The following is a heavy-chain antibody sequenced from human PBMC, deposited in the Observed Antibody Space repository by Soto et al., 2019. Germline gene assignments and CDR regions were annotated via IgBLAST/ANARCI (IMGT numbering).Heavy chain of an antibody. D-gene: IGHD2-8*01. Sequence: VSLRLSCAASGFTFSSYSINWVRQAPGKGLEWFSYITSDSSTISYADSVKGRFTVSRDNAKNSLYLQMNSLRDEDTAVYYCARVGRGVYGMDVWGQGTSVTVSS. CDR2: ITSDSSTI. CDR1: GFTFSSYS. V-gene: IGHV3-48*02. J-gene: IGHJ6*02. CDR3: ARVGRGVYGMDV.